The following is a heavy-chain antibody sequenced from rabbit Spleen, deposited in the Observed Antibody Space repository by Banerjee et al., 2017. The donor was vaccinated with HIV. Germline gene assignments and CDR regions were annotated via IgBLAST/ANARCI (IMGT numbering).Heavy chain of an antibody. CDR3: ARDLAGVIGWNFGW. D-gene: IGHD4-1*01. J-gene: IGHJ4*01. CDR2: IYGGVIDST. Sequence: QEQLEESGGGLVKPGGTLTLTCTASGFSFSSDYYLCWVRQAPGKGLESIACIYGGVIDSTYYATWAKGRFTISKTSSTTVTLQMTSLTGADTATYFCARDLAGVIGWNFGWWGPGTLVTVS. V-gene: IGHV1S45*01. CDR1: GFSFSSDYY.